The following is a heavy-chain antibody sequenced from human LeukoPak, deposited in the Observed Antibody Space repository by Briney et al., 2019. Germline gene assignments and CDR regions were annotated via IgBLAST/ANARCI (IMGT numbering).Heavy chain of an antibody. CDR1: GGTFSSYA. Sequence: SVKVSCKASGGTFSSYAISWVRQAPGQGLEWMGGIIPIFGTANYAQKFQGRVTITADESTSTAYMELSSLRSEDKAVYYCARDKAAAGTGFDYWGQGTLVTVSS. D-gene: IGHD6-13*01. V-gene: IGHV1-69*13. J-gene: IGHJ4*02. CDR3: ARDKAAAGTGFDY. CDR2: IIPIFGTA.